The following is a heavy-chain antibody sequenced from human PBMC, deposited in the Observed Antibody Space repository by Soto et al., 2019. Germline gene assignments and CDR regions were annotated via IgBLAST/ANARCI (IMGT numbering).Heavy chain of an antibody. CDR1: GFTFSTFW. J-gene: IGHJ4*02. V-gene: IGHV3-74*01. D-gene: IGHD4-17*01. CDR3: ARDTYGDYDY. Sequence: WESLRLSYEPSGFTFSTFWMHWVRQAPGKGLVWVSRINSDGSSTSYADSVKGRFTISRDNAKNTLYLQMNSLRGEDTAVYYCARDTYGDYDYWGQGT. CDR2: INSDGSST.